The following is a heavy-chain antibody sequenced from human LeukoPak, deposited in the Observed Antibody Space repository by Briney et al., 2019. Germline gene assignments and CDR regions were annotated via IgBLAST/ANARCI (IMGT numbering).Heavy chain of an antibody. CDR2: ISYDGSNK. Sequence: GGSLRLSCAASGFTFSSYAMHWVRQAPGKGPEWVAVISYDGSNKYYADSVKGRFTISRDNSKNTLYLQMNSLRAEDTAVYYCARDRSSSWYESHAFDIWGQGTMVTVSS. CDR3: ARDRSSSWYESHAFDI. J-gene: IGHJ3*02. V-gene: IGHV3-30*04. D-gene: IGHD6-13*01. CDR1: GFTFSSYA.